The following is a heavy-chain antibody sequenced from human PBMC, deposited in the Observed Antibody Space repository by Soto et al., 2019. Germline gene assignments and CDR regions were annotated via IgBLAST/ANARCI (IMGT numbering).Heavy chain of an antibody. CDR1: GGAISSYY. CDR2: IYYRGST. J-gene: IGHJ4*02. D-gene: IGHD6-19*01. Sequence: SETLYLTCTVSGGAISSYYWSWIRQPPGKGLERIRYIYYRGSTNYNPSLKSRVTILLDTSKNLFSLKLSFLTGAEKAVYYCARQDYSSGYDYWGQGTLVTVSS. CDR3: ARQDYSSGYDY. V-gene: IGHV4-59*08.